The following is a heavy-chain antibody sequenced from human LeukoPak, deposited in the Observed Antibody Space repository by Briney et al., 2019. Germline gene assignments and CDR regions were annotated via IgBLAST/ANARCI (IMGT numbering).Heavy chain of an antibody. CDR3: ARDVYYDILTEAFDP. D-gene: IGHD3-9*01. Sequence: GASVKVSCKATSRISWVRQAPGQGLEWMGWIGTYGGDTYYAQKFQGRITVTTDTSTSTVYMELRNLRSDDTAVYYCARDVYYDILTEAFDPWGQGTLVTVSS. CDR1: TSR. CDR2: IGTYGGDT. J-gene: IGHJ5*02. V-gene: IGHV1-18*01.